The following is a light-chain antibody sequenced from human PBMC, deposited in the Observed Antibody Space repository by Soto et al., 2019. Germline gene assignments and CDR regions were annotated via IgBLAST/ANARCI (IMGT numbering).Light chain of an antibody. CDR3: QQYDSRPNT. CDR2: DVS. CDR1: QDITLY. J-gene: IGKJ2*01. Sequence: EIQMTQSPSSLSASVGERFPITCQAIQDITLYLNWYQHKAGKAPNVLIHDVSTLETGVPARFSGRGSGTIFTLTIINLQPEDVATYYCQQYDSRPNTVGQGTQVEIK. V-gene: IGKV1-33*01.